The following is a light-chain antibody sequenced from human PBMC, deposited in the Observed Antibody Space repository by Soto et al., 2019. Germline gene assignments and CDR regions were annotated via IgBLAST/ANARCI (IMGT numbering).Light chain of an antibody. CDR1: SSNIGSNY. CDR2: RNN. CDR3: AAWDDSLSACYV. Sequence: QSVLTQPPSASGTPGQGVTISCSGSSSNIGSNYVYWYQQLPGTAPKLLIYRNNQRPSGVPDRFSGSKSGTSASLAISGLRSEDEADYYCAAWDDSLSACYVFGTGTKVTVL. J-gene: IGLJ1*01. V-gene: IGLV1-47*01.